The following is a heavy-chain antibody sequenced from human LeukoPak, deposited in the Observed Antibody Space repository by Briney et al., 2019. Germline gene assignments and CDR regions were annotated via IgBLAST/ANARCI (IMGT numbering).Heavy chain of an antibody. J-gene: IGHJ4*02. Sequence: GGSLRLSCAASGFTFSSYGMHWVRQAPGKGLEWVAVIWYDGSDKYYADSVKGRFTISRDNSKNTLYLQMNSLRAEDTAVYYCAKGGKWDVTPFDYWGQGTLVTVSS. CDR1: GFTFSSYG. D-gene: IGHD1-26*01. CDR3: AKGGKWDVTPFDY. V-gene: IGHV3-33*06. CDR2: IWYDGSDK.